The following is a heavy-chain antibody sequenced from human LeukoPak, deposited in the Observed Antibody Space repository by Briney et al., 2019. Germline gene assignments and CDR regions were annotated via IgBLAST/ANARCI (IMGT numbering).Heavy chain of an antibody. CDR2: IRSRANSYVT. Sequence: GGSLRLSCAASGFTFSGSAMQWVRQASGKGLEWVGRIRSRANSYVTAYSAAVTGRFIISRDDSSDAAYLQMNSLTTEDTAVYYCTRHSDTYCSRANCYVDNFYGLDVWGQGTRVTVSS. V-gene: IGHV3-73*01. CDR1: GFTFSGSA. D-gene: IGHD2-2*01. J-gene: IGHJ6*02. CDR3: TRHSDTYCSRANCYVDNFYGLDV.